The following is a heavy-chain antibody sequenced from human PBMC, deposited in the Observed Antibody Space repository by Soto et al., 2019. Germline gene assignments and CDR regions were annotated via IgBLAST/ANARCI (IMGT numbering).Heavy chain of an antibody. CDR1: GGSISSGGYY. Sequence: ASETLSLTCTVSGGSISSGGYYWSWIRQHPGKGLEWIGYIYYSGSTYYNPSLKSRVTISVDTSKNQFSLKLSSVTAADTAVYYCARAGDSSGYYYYFDYWGQGTLVTVSS. CDR2: IYYSGST. D-gene: IGHD3-22*01. CDR3: ARAGDSSGYYYYFDY. J-gene: IGHJ4*02. V-gene: IGHV4-31*03.